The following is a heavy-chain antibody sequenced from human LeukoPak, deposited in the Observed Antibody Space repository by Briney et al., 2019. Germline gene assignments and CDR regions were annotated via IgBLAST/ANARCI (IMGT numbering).Heavy chain of an antibody. J-gene: IGHJ6*03. CDR3: ARKYMTAAGTRAFRYYYYMDV. D-gene: IGHD6-13*01. V-gene: IGHV3-7*01. CDR2: IKQDGSEK. Sequence: GGSLRLSCAASGFTFSSYWMSWVRQAPGKGLEWVANIKQDGSEKYYVDSVKGRFTISRDNAKNSLYLQMNGLRAEDTAVYYCARKYMTAAGTRAFRYYYYMDVWGKGTTVTVSS. CDR1: GFTFSSYW.